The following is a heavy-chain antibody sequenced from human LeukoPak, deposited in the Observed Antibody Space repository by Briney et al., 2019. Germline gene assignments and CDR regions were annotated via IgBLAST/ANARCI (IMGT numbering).Heavy chain of an antibody. CDR1: GGSISSGGYY. J-gene: IGHJ5*02. V-gene: IGHV4-31*03. CDR3: ARAADRGYGCVNWFDP. CDR2: IYHSGTT. Sequence: SQTLSLTCTVSGGSISSGGYYWSWMRQHPGKGLEWIGYIYHSGTTYYSTSLRSRVTIFVDTANNQFSLKLNSVAAADTAIYYCARAADRGYGCVNWFDPWGPGTLVTVSS. D-gene: IGHD3-10*01.